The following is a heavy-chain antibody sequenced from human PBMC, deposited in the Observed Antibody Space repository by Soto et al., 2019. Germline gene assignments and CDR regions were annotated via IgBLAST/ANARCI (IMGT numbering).Heavy chain of an antibody. CDR3: AKGDSSIISSWYLGGSFEPLAGSDY. CDR1: GFTFSSYG. CDR2: ISYDGSNK. V-gene: IGHV3-30*18. Sequence: PGGSLRLSCAASGFTFSSYGMHWVRQAPGKGLEWVAVISYDGSNKYYADSVKGRFTIPRDNSKNTLYLQMNSLRAEDTAVYYCAKGDSSIISSWYLGGSFEPLAGSDYWGQGTLVTVSS. D-gene: IGHD6-13*01. J-gene: IGHJ4*02.